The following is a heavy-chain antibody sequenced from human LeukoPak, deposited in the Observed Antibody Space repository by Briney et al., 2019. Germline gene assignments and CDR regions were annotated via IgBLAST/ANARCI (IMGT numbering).Heavy chain of an antibody. Sequence: SETLSLTCTVSGASITSYYWSWIRQTAGKGLEWIGRIYASGSTTYNPSLKSRVTISLDTFKNQFSLKLSSVTAADTAVYYCARSIRITMVRGVYFDYWGQGTLVTVSS. D-gene: IGHD3-10*01. V-gene: IGHV4-4*07. CDR2: IYASGST. CDR1: GASITSYY. CDR3: ARSIRITMVRGVYFDY. J-gene: IGHJ4*02.